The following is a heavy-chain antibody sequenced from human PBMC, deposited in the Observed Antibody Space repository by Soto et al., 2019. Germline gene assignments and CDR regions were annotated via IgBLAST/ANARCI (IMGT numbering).Heavy chain of an antibody. CDR3: AKMERTQLWLLVQN. Sequence: QVHLQESGPRLVKPSQTLSLSCSVSGASITNDDFFWTWVRQHPERVLEWLAYPTYGGSAYTNTSLRSRVGVSIDKSKNQFSLNVTSMTAADAGVYYCAKMERTQLWLLVQNWGQGALVTVSS. J-gene: IGHJ4*02. CDR1: GASITNDDFF. CDR2: PTYGGSA. V-gene: IGHV4-31*03. D-gene: IGHD5-18*01.